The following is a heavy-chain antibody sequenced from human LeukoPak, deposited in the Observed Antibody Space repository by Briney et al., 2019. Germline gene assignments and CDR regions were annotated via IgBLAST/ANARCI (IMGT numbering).Heavy chain of an antibody. CDR3: ARGSSWYDSSGWFDP. J-gene: IGHJ5*02. CDR1: GGSFSGYY. D-gene: IGHD6-13*01. V-gene: IGHV4-34*01. Sequence: PSETLSLTCAVYGGSFSGYYWSWIRQPPGKGLEWIGEINHSGSTNYNPSLKSRVTISVDTSKNQFSLKLSSVTAADTAVYYCARGSSWYDSSGWFDPWGQGTLVTVSS. CDR2: INHSGST.